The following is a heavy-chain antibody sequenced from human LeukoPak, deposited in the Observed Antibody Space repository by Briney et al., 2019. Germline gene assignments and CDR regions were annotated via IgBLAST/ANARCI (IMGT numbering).Heavy chain of an antibody. CDR1: GFTLTSYA. Sequence: GGALRLSCAASGFTLTSYAMSCVRPAPGEGVEWVSAIRGSRASTYSADSVKRRFKISTENSKNTMYPQRNSLRAEDTAVYYCAKDPAAGTWGGQGTLVTVPP. CDR3: AKDPAAGTW. J-gene: IGHJ4*02. D-gene: IGHD6-13*01. V-gene: IGHV3-23*01. CDR2: IRGSRAST.